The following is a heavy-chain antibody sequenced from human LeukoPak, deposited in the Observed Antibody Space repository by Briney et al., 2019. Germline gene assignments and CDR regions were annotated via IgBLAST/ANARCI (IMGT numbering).Heavy chain of an antibody. CDR1: GYTFTSYG. V-gene: IGHV1-18*01. CDR2: ISAYNGNT. Sequence: ASVKVSCKASGYTFTSYGISWVRQAPGQGLEWMGWISAYNGNTNYAQKLQGRVTMTTDTSTSTAYMELRSLRSDDTAVYYCARDLEPSGYNWFDPWGQGTLVTVSS. D-gene: IGHD3-10*01. CDR3: ARDLEPSGYNWFDP. J-gene: IGHJ5*02.